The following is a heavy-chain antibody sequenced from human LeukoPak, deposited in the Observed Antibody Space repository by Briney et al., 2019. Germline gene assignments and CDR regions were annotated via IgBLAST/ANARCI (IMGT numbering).Heavy chain of an antibody. J-gene: IGHJ4*02. V-gene: IGHV4-59*08. CDR1: GGSISSYY. D-gene: IGHD3-16*01. CDR2: IYYSGST. CDR3: ARRGRFGTVCHY. Sequence: SETLSLTCTVSGGSISSYYWSWIRQPPGKGLKWIGYIYYSGSTNYNPSLKSRVTISVDTSKNQFSLKLSSVTAADTALYYGARRGRFGTVCHYGGQGTLVTVSS.